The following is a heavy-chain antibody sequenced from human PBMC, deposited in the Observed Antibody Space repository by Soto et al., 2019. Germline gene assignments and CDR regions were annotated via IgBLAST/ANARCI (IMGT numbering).Heavy chain of an antibody. CDR1: GGSISSSSYY. D-gene: IGHD5-12*01. J-gene: IGHJ4*02. CDR3: ARGPVVDIVATIEAAYYFDY. V-gene: IGHV4-39*01. Sequence: QLQLQESGPGLVKPSETLSLTCTVSGGSISSSSYYWGWIRQPPGKGLEWIGSIYYSGSTYYNPSLKSRVTISVDTSKNQFSLKLSSVTAADTAVYYCARGPVVDIVATIEAAYYFDYWGQGTLVTVSS. CDR2: IYYSGST.